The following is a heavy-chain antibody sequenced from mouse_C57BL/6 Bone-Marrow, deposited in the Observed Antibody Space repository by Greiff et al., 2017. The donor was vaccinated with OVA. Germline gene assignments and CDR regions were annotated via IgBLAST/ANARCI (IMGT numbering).Heavy chain of an antibody. D-gene: IGHD2-4*01. CDR3: SYDYGVAY. CDR1: GYTFTDYY. Sequence: EVQLQQSGPELVKPGASVKISCKASGYTFTDYYMNWVKQSHGKSLEWIGDINPNNGGTSYNQKFKGKATLTVDKSSSTAYMELRSLTSEDSAVYYCSYDYGVAYWGQGTLVTVSA. CDR2: INPNNGGT. J-gene: IGHJ3*01. V-gene: IGHV1-26*01.